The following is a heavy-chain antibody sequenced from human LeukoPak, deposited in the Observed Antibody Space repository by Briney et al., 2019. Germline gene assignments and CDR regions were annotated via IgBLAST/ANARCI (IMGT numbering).Heavy chain of an antibody. Sequence: PGGSLRLSCAASGFTFSSYAMSWVRQAPGKGLERVSAISGSGGSTYYADSVKGRFTISRDNSKNTLYLQMNSLRAEDTAVYYCAKAPKYCSGGSCYSDNSQYCFDYWGQGTLVTVSS. CDR3: AKAPKYCSGGSCYSDNSQYCFDY. D-gene: IGHD2-15*01. CDR2: ISGSGGST. J-gene: IGHJ4*02. V-gene: IGHV3-23*01. CDR1: GFTFSSYA.